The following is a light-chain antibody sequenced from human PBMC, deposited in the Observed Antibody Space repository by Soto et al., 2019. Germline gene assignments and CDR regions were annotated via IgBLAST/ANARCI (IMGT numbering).Light chain of an antibody. CDR2: AAS. V-gene: IGKV1-9*01. Sequence: DIQLTQSPSFLSASVGYRVTITCRASQGISSYLAWYQQKPGKAPKLLIYAASTLQSGVPSRFSGSGSGTEFTLTISSLQPEDFATYYCQQSYSNLLTFGQGTRLEI. CDR3: QQSYSNLLT. J-gene: IGKJ5*01. CDR1: QGISSY.